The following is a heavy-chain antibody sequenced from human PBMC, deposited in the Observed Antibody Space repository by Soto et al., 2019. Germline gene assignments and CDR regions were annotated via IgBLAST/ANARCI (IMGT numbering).Heavy chain of an antibody. CDR3: AKPREDAAWYGGDFDF. CDR2: ISGNSGSV. CDR1: GFTFDDYA. V-gene: IGHV3-9*01. Sequence: EVQLVESGGGLVQPGRSLRLPCEASGFTFDDYAMHWVRQAPGKGLEWVSGISGNSGSVGYADSVRGRFSISRANAKNSLYLRMNSLRIEDTAIYYCAKPREDAAWYGGDFDFWGQGTLVTVSS. J-gene: IGHJ4*02. D-gene: IGHD3-10*01.